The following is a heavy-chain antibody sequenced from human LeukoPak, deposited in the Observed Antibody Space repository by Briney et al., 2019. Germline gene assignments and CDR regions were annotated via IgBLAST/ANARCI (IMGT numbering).Heavy chain of an antibody. CDR1: GGSISSGGYS. Sequence: SQTLSLTCAVSGGSISSGGYSWSWIRQPPGKGLEWIGYIYHSGSTYYNPSLKSRVTISVDTSKNQFSLKLSSVTAADTAVYYCARVGPEEMGQLGVVIPFFDYWGQGTLVTVSS. V-gene: IGHV4-30-2*01. J-gene: IGHJ4*02. CDR3: ARVGPEEMGQLGVVIPFFDY. D-gene: IGHD3-3*01. CDR2: IYHSGST.